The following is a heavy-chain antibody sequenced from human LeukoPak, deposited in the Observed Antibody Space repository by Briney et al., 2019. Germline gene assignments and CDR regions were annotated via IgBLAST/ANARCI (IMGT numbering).Heavy chain of an antibody. J-gene: IGHJ5*02. CDR1: GGSISSSSYY. CDR3: ARVSHSSIQWFDP. V-gene: IGHV4-39*07. D-gene: IGHD6-13*01. CDR2: IYYSGST. Sequence: SETLSLTCTVSGGSISSSSYYWGWIRQPPGKGLEWIGSIYYSGSTYYNPSLKSRVTISVDTSKNQFSLKLSSVTAADTAVYYCARVSHSSIQWFDPWGQGTLVTVSS.